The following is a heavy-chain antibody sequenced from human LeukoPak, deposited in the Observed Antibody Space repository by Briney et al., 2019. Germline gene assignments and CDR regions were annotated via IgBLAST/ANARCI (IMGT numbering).Heavy chain of an antibody. Sequence: ASVNVSCKASGYTLTSHGIRWVRQAPGQGLEWRVWISAYNGNTNYAQKLQGKVTMTKDTSTSTAYMELRSLRSDDTAVYYCARDVRTTKRTSSMGGYWGQGTLVTVSS. CDR3: ARDVRTTKRTSSMGGY. J-gene: IGHJ4*02. CDR2: ISAYNGNT. D-gene: IGHD2-2*01. CDR1: GYTLTSHG. V-gene: IGHV1-18*01.